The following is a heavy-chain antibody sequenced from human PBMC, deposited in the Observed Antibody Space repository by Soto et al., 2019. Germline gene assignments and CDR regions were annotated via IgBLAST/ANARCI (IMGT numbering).Heavy chain of an antibody. CDR1: GASITSGGYH. V-gene: IGHV4-31*03. J-gene: IGHJ2*01. Sequence: QVQPRESGPGLLKPSQTLSLTCTVSGASITSGGYHWSWIRQHPGKDLGWIGYIYYRGSGYHNPSLKSRVTISLDTSKNQFSLKLTSVTAADTAVYYCARGIRSDYPDWDFDLWGRGTQVTVSS. CDR3: ARGIRSDYPDWDFDL. CDR2: IYYRGSG. D-gene: IGHD4-17*01.